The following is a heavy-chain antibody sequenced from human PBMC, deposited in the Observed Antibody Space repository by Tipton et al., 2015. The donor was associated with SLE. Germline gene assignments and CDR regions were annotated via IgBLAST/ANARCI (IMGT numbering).Heavy chain of an antibody. D-gene: IGHD1-14*01. J-gene: IGHJ3*02. V-gene: IGHV3-11*01. CDR1: GFTFSDYY. CDR3: AKDLIPDRAFDI. CDR2: ISSSGSTI. Sequence: SLRLSCAASGFTFSDYYMSWIRQAPGQGLEWVSYISSSGSTIYYADSVKGRFTISRDNSKNSLYLQMNSLRTEDTALYYCAKDLIPDRAFDIWGQGTMVTVSS.